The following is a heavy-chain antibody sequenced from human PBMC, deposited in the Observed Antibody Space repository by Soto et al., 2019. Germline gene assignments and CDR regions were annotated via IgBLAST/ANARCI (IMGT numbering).Heavy chain of an antibody. CDR1: GFTFSSYA. CDR2: ISYDGSNK. J-gene: IGHJ4*02. Sequence: QVQLVESGGGVVQPGRSLRLSCAASGFTFSSYAMHWVRQAPGKGLEWVAVISYDGSNKYYADSVKGRFTISRDNSKNTLYLQMNSLRAEDTAVYYCARGRDGYGDYWGQGTLVTVSS. V-gene: IGHV3-30-3*01. CDR3: ARGRDGYGDY. D-gene: IGHD5-12*01.